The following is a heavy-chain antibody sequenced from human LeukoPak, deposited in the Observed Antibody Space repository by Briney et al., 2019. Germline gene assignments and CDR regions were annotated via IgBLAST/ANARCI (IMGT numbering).Heavy chain of an antibody. CDR1: GFTFSSYA. J-gene: IGHJ4*02. D-gene: IGHD3-22*01. Sequence: GGSLRLSCAASGFTFSSYAMHWVRQASGKGLEWVGRIRSKANSYATAYAASVKGRFTISRDDSKNTAYLQMNSLKTEDTAVYYCTRYRITMIVVDINWGQGTLVTVSS. CDR3: TRYRITMIVVDIN. CDR2: IRSKANSYAT. V-gene: IGHV3-73*01.